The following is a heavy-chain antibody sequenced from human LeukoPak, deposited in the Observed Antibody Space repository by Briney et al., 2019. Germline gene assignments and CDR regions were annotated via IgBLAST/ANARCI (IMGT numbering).Heavy chain of an antibody. J-gene: IGHJ4*02. V-gene: IGHV1-2*02. Sequence: GASVTVSFTSSVYTFTFYYMHWVGQAPGQGGEGMGWINPNSGGTNYAQKFQGTVTMTRDTSISTAYMELSRLRSDDTAVYYCARFPSPYYYDSGVDYWGQGTLVTVSS. CDR1: VYTFTFYY. CDR2: INPNSGGT. CDR3: ARFPSPYYYDSGVDY. D-gene: IGHD3-22*01.